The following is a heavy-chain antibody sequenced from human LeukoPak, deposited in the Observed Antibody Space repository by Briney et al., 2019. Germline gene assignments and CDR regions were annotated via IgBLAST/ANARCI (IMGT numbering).Heavy chain of an antibody. CDR1: GGAISSYY. Sequence: SETLSLTCSVSGGAISSYYWSWIRQPAGKGLEWIGRVHRSGDTNYNPSLKSRLTMSVETSKNQISLRLRSVSAADTAVYYCARDDFEYSVHYGMDVWGQGTTVTVSS. CDR3: ARDDFEYSVHYGMDV. J-gene: IGHJ6*02. CDR2: VHRSGDT. V-gene: IGHV4-4*07. D-gene: IGHD3-9*01.